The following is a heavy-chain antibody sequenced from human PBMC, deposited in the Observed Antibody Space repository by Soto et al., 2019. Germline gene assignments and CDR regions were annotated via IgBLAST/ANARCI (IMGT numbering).Heavy chain of an antibody. CDR1: GGTFSNHI. Sequence: ASVKVSCKASGGTFSNHIITWVRQAPGQGLEYLGWMNPNSGDTAYVQKFQGRVTMTWDTSITTAYMELRSLRSEDTAVYFCARGVKYGAYSRWFDPWGQGTLVTVSS. CDR2: MNPNSGDT. J-gene: IGHJ5*02. D-gene: IGHD4-17*01. CDR3: ARGVKYGAYSRWFDP. V-gene: IGHV1-8*02.